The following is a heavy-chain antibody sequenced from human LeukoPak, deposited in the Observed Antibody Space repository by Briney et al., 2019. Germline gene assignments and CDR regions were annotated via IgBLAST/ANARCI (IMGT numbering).Heavy chain of an antibody. V-gene: IGHV3-74*01. CDR3: ARVRYPPYYDSSGLDAFDI. Sequence: GGSLRLSCAASGFTFSSYWMHWVRQAPGKGLVWVSRTNSDGSSTSYADSVKGRFTISRDNAKNTLYLQMNSLRAEDTAVYYCARVRYPPYYDSSGLDAFDIWGQGTMVTVSS. CDR2: TNSDGSST. CDR1: GFTFSSYW. J-gene: IGHJ3*02. D-gene: IGHD3-22*01.